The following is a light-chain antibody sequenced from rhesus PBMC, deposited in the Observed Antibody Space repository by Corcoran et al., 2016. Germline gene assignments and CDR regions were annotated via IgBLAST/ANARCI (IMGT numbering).Light chain of an antibody. J-gene: IGKJ2*01. CDR3: QQYNTSPPYS. CDR2: KES. CDR1: QSINSW. V-gene: IGKV1-22*01. Sequence: DIQMTQSPSSLSASVGDTVTITCRASQSINSWLAWYQQKHGKAPKLLIYKESPLQNGVPSRFSGRGSLTECTRTISSLQSEDFATYYCQQYNTSPPYSFGQGTKVDIK.